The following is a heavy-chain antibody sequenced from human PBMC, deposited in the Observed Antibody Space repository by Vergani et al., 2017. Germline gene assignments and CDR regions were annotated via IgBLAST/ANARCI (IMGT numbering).Heavy chain of an antibody. J-gene: IGHJ4*02. V-gene: IGHV4-38-2*01. CDR2: IYHSGST. CDR1: GYSISSGYY. CDR3: ARHDQGGSGGDYGDYWVDY. Sequence: QVQLQESGPGLVKPSETLSLTCAVSGYSISSGYYWGWIRQPPGKELEWIGSIYHSGSTYYNPSLKSRVTISVDKSKNQFSLKLSSVTAADTAVYYCARHDQGGSGGDYGDYWVDYWGQGTLVTVSS. D-gene: IGHD4-17*01.